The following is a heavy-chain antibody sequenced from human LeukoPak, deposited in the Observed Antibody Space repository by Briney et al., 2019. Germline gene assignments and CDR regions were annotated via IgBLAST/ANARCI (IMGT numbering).Heavy chain of an antibody. Sequence: SETLSLTCAVYGGSFSGYYWSWIRQPPGKGLEWIGEINHSGSTNYNPSLKSRVTISVDTSKNQFSLKLSSVTAADTAVYYCARSNNHLAYCGGACTGEQSGQNDYWAREPWSPSPQ. CDR3: ARSNNHLAYCGGACTGEQSGQNDY. CDR1: GGSFSGYY. V-gene: IGHV4-34*01. CDR2: INHSGST. J-gene: IGHJ4*02. D-gene: IGHD2-21*02.